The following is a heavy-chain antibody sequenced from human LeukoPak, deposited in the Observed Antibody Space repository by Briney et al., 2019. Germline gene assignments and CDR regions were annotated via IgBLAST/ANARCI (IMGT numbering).Heavy chain of an antibody. CDR1: GFTFSSYG. D-gene: IGHD2-2*01. CDR2: ISGSGGST. V-gene: IGHV3-23*01. Sequence: GGSLRLSCAASGFTFSSYGMSWVRQAPGKGLEWVSAISGSGGSTYYADSVKGRFTISRDNSKNTLYLQMNSLRAEDTAVYYCAKGRGVVPAATDYWGQGTLVTVSS. CDR3: AKGRGVVPAATDY. J-gene: IGHJ4*02.